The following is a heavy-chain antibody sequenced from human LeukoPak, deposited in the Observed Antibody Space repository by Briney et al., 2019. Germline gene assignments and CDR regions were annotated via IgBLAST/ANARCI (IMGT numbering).Heavy chain of an antibody. CDR1: GGSISSYY. CDR2: IYYKGST. CDR3: ARSYGSGSYFDH. J-gene: IGHJ4*02. Sequence: PSETLSLTCTVSGGSISSYYWSWIRQSSGKGLEWIGYIYYKGSTNYNPSLKSRVTISVDTSKNQFSLKLSSVTAADTAVYYCARSYGSGSYFDHWGQGTLVTVPS. D-gene: IGHD3-10*01. V-gene: IGHV4-59*01.